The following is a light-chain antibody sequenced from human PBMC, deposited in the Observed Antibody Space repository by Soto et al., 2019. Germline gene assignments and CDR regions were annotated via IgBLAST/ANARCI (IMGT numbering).Light chain of an antibody. V-gene: IGLV2-14*01. CDR3: SLYTSSSTYV. CDR2: DVT. Sequence: QSVLTQPASVSGSPGQSVTISCTGTSSDVGGYDYVSWYQHHPGKAPKLVIYDVTYRPSGVSDRFSGSKSANTASLTISGLQAEDEADYYCSLYTSSSTYVFGTGTKVTVL. CDR1: SSDVGGYDY. J-gene: IGLJ1*01.